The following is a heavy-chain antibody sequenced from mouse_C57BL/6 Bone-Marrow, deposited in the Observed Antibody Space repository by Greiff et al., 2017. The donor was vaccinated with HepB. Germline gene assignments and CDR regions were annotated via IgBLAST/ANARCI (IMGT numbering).Heavy chain of an antibody. CDR2: IDPSDSYT. CDR3: AREDYYAMDY. V-gene: IGHV1-69*01. J-gene: IGHJ4*01. Sequence: QVQLKQPGAELVMPGASVKLSCKASGYTFTSYWMHWVKQRPGQGLEWIGEIDPSDSYTNYNQKFKGKSTLTVDKSSSTDYMQLSSLTSEVSAVYYCAREDYYAMDYWGQGTSVTVSS. CDR1: GYTFTSYW.